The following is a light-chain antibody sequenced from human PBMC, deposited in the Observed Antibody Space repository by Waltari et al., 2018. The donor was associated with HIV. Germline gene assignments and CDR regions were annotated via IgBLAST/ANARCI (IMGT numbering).Light chain of an antibody. CDR2: TTS. V-gene: IGKV1-39*01. CDR3: QQGYNTPPWT. Sequence: DIQMPQYPSSLSASIGDRVTIPCRASQNIDKYLNWYQQKAGKAPKLLIYTTSNLQSGVPSRFSGSGSGTEFTLTISSLQPEDLATYYCQQGYNTPPWTFAPGTKVEVK. J-gene: IGKJ1*01. CDR1: QNIDKY.